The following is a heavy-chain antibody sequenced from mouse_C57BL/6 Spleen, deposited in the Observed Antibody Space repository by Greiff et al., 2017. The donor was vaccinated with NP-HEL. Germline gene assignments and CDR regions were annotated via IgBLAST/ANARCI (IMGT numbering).Heavy chain of an antibody. CDR3: ARFITTVVATDYFDY. Sequence: EVKLMESGGDLVKPGGSLKLSCAASGFTFSSYGMSWVRQTPDKRLEWVATISSGGSYTYYPDSVKGRFTISRDNAKNTLYLQMSSLKSEDTAMYYCARFITTVVATDYFDYWGQGTTLTVSS. D-gene: IGHD1-1*01. CDR1: GFTFSSYG. J-gene: IGHJ2*01. V-gene: IGHV5-6*01. CDR2: ISSGGSYT.